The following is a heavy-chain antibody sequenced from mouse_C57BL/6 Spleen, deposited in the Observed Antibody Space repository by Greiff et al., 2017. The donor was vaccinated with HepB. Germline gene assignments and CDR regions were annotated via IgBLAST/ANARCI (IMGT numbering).Heavy chain of an antibody. CDR1: GYTFTSYW. J-gene: IGHJ1*03. CDR3: ARKTSSSHWYFDV. D-gene: IGHD1-1*01. CDR2: IDPSDSYT. V-gene: IGHV1-50*01. Sequence: VQLQQSGAELVKPGASVKLSCKASGYTFTSYWMQWVKQRPGQGLEWIGEIDPSDSYTNYNQKFKGKATLTVDTSSSTAYMKLSSLTSEDAAVYYWARKTSSSHWYFDVWGTGTTVTVSS.